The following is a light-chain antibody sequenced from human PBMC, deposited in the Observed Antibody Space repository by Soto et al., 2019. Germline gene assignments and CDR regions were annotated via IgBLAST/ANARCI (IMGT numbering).Light chain of an antibody. CDR3: CSYPGSSNCSYV. V-gene: IGLV2-23*02. CDR2: EVS. Sequence: QSALTQPASVSGSPGQSITISCTGTSSDVGSYNLVSWYQQHPGKAPKLMIYEVSKRPSGVSNRFSGSKSGNTASLTISGLQAEDEADNYCCSYPGSSNCSYVFGNGTLSPS. J-gene: IGLJ1*01. CDR1: SSDVGSYNL.